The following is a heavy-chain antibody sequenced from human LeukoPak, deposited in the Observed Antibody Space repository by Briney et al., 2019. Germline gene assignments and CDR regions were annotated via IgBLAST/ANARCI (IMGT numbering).Heavy chain of an antibody. CDR2: IYSGGST. CDR3: ARDGTWIQLWYDY. Sequence: GGSLRLSCVATGFSVSSNYMSWVRQAPGKGLEWVSVIYSGGSTYYADSVKGRFTISRDNSKNTLYLQMNSLRAEDTAVYYCARDGTWIQLWYDYWGQGTLVTVSS. J-gene: IGHJ4*02. D-gene: IGHD5-18*01. V-gene: IGHV3-53*01. CDR1: GFSVSSNY.